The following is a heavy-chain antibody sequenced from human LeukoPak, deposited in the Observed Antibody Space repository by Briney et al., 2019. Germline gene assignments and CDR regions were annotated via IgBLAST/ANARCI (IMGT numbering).Heavy chain of an antibody. CDR2: IGAYNDNT. CDR3: ARSGEIWGSTFDY. D-gene: IGHD3-16*01. CDR1: GYTFTDFG. Sequence: GASVKVSCKASGYTFTDFGITWVRQAPGQGVEWMGWIGAYNDNTNYPQKFQGRVTLTTDTSTSTAYMELRSLRSDDTAVYYCARSGEIWGSTFDYWGQGTLVTVSS. J-gene: IGHJ4*02. V-gene: IGHV1-18*01.